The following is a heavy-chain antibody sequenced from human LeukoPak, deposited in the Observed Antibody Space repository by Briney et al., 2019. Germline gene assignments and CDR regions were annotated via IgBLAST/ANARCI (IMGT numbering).Heavy chain of an antibody. CDR3: ARYRWIQLWFTYYGMDV. D-gene: IGHD5-18*01. CDR2: ISSSGSTM. Sequence: GGSLRLSCAASGFTFSSYSMNWVRQAPGKGLEWISYISSSGSTMLYADSVKGRFTISRDNAKNSLYLQMNSLRAEDTAVYYCARYRWIQLWFTYYGMDVWGQGTTVTVSS. CDR1: GFTFSSYS. J-gene: IGHJ6*02. V-gene: IGHV3-48*04.